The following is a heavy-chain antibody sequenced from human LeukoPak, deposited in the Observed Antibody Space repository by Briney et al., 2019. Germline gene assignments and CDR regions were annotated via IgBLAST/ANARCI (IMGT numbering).Heavy chain of an antibody. CDR2: MNPDGSVK. CDR1: GFTFANSW. Sequence: PGGSLRLSYATSGFTFANSWMTWVRQAPGKGLEWVGDMNPDGSVKAYVDSVKGRFTMSRDNTENSVYLQMNSLRVDDTAIYYCARDPNHGALDYWGQGTLVTVSS. CDR3: ARDPNHGALDY. D-gene: IGHD3-10*01. J-gene: IGHJ4*02. V-gene: IGHV3-7*01.